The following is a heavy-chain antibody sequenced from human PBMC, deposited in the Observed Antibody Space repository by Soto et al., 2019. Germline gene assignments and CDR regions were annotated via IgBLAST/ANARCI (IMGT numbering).Heavy chain of an antibody. CDR2: IKSKTDGGTT. J-gene: IGHJ6*02. CDR3: AKYRKYDFWSGYYTTYYYYYYGMDV. Sequence: GGSLRLSCAASGFTFSNAWMSWVRQAPGKGLEWVGRIKSKTDGGTTDYAAPVKGRFTISRDDSKNTLYLQMNSLKAEDTAVYYCAKYRKYDFWSGYYTTYYYYYYGMDVWGQGTTVTVSS. D-gene: IGHD3-3*01. CDR1: GFTFSNAW. V-gene: IGHV3-15*01.